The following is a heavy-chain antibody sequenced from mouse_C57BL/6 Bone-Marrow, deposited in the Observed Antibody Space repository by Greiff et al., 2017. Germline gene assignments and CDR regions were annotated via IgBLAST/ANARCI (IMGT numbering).Heavy chain of an antibody. V-gene: IGHV1-82*01. Sequence: VKVVESGPELVKPGASVKISCKASGYAFSSSWMNWVKQRPGKGLEWIGRIYPGDGDTNYNGKFKGKATLTADKSSSTAYMQLSSLTSEDSAVYFCARGGAGFAYWGQGTMVTVSA. J-gene: IGHJ3*01. CDR1: GYAFSSSW. CDR3: ARGGAGFAY. CDR2: IYPGDGDT.